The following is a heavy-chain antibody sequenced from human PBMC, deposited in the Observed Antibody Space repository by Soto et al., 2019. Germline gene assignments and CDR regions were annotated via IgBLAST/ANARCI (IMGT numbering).Heavy chain of an antibody. CDR1: GFTFSSYA. CDR2: ISGSGGST. Sequence: PGGSLRLSCAASGFTFSSYAMSWVRQAPGKGLEWVSAISGSGGSTYYADSVKGRFTISRDNSKNTLYLQMNSLRAEDTAVYYCASTMVRGVIITLHYYGMGVWGQGTTVTVSS. V-gene: IGHV3-23*01. J-gene: IGHJ6*02. D-gene: IGHD3-10*01. CDR3: ASTMVRGVIITLHYYGMGV.